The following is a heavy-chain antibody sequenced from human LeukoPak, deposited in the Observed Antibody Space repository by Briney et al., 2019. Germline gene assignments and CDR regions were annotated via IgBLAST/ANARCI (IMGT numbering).Heavy chain of an antibody. Sequence: SETLSLTCAVYGGSFSGYYWTWIRQPPGKGLEWIGEINHSGSTNYNPSLKSRVTISIDTSKNQLSLKLSSVTAADTAVYYCARGYCSSSSCPDFDYWGRGTLVTVSS. V-gene: IGHV4-34*01. CDR1: GGSFSGYY. D-gene: IGHD2-2*01. CDR3: ARGYCSSSSCPDFDY. J-gene: IGHJ4*02. CDR2: INHSGST.